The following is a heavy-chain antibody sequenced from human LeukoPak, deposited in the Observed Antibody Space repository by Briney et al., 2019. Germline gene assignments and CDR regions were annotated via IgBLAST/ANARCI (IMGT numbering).Heavy chain of an antibody. CDR2: ISYDGSNK. CDR3: ARDRFGSGYEDHYYYYMDV. J-gene: IGHJ6*03. V-gene: IGHV3-30-3*01. D-gene: IGHD5-12*01. CDR1: GFTFSSYA. Sequence: GGSLRLSCAASGFTFSSYAMHWVRQAPGKGLEWVAVISYDGSNKYYADSVKGRFTISRDNSKNTLYLQMNSLRAEDTAVYYCARDRFGSGYEDHYYYYMDVWGKGTTVTVSS.